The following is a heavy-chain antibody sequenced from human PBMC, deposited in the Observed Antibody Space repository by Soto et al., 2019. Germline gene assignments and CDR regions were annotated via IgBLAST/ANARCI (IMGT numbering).Heavy chain of an antibody. CDR3: ARDKNGTTPQTIWFDP. CDR2: VSTNNADT. J-gene: IGHJ5*02. Sequence: ASVKVSCKTSGYTLTAYGLAWLRQAPGQRPEWMGWVSTNNADTNYAQKFQGRVSMTRDTSTSTVYMELSSLRSEDTAVYYCARDKNGTTPQTIWFDPWGQGTLVTVS. D-gene: IGHD1-7*01. V-gene: IGHV1-18*01. CDR1: GYTLTAYG.